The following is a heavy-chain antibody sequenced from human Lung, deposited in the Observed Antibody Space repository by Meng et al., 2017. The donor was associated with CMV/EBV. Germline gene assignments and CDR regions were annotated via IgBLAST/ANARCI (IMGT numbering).Heavy chain of an antibody. J-gene: IGHJ4*02. CDR3: ARHQNGGTYPLDY. CDR2: NSYSGST. Sequence: VWRRVAGPGLVMPTQSPTLPCAVSGGSFSTYYWGLIRQPPGKGPEWIGNNSYSGSTNYNPSLASRVTISVDSSKNQFSLKLSSVTAADTAVYYCARHQNGGTYPLDYWGQGTLVTVAS. V-gene: IGHV4-59*08. CDR1: GGSFSTYY. D-gene: IGHD3-16*02.